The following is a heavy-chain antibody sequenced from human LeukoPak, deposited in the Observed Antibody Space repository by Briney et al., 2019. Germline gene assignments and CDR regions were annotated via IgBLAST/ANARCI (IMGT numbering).Heavy chain of an antibody. Sequence: PGGSLRLSCAPSGFTFRNYAMHWVRQAPGKGLEWVAVISYAGSNEHYADSVKGRFTISRDNSKNTLFLQMNSLRAEDTAVYYCARRFGAARDDYMDVWGKGTTVTVSS. CDR1: GFTFRNYA. V-gene: IGHV3-30*04. CDR3: ARRFGAARDDYMDV. J-gene: IGHJ6*03. CDR2: ISYAGSNE. D-gene: IGHD3-16*01.